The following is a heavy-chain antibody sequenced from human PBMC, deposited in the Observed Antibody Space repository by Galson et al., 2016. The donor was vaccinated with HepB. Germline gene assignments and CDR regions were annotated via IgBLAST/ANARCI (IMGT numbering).Heavy chain of an antibody. V-gene: IGHV3-15*01. CDR1: GFSFSNAW. CDR3: ATVVMLTDGYDY. CDR2: IRSKSDGGTT. J-gene: IGHJ4*02. D-gene: IGHD2-15*01. Sequence: SLRLSCAASGFSFSNAWMTWVRQAPGKGLEWVGRIRSKSDGGTTEYAAPVNGRFTSSRDDSKNTVSLQMNSLKSEDTAVYYRATVVMLTDGYDYWGQGTLVTVSS.